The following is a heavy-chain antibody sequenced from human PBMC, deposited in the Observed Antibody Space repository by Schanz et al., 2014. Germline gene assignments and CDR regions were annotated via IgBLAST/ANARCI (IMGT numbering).Heavy chain of an antibody. J-gene: IGHJ3*02. V-gene: IGHV3-33*06. D-gene: IGHD3-10*01. Sequence: VQLVESGGGLIQPGGSLRLSCAASGFGFSSYSMNWVRQAPGKGLEWVAVIWYDGSNKYYADSVKGRFTISIDNSKNTLFLQMNSLRAEDTAVYYCAKGRFGELSAFDIWGQGTMVTVSS. CDR1: GFGFSSYS. CDR2: IWYDGSNK. CDR3: AKGRFGELSAFDI.